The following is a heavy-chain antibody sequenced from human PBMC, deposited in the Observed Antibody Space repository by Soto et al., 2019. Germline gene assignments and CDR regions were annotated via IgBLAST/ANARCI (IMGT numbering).Heavy chain of an antibody. CDR3: AREEGGGYDHRWFDP. J-gene: IGHJ5*02. Sequence: SETLSLTCTVYGGSISSGGYYWSWIRQHPGKGLEWIGYIYYSGSTYYNPSLKSRVTISVDTSKNQFSLKLSSVTAADTAVYYCAREEGGGYDHRWFDPWGQGTLVTVSS. V-gene: IGHV4-31*03. CDR2: IYYSGST. D-gene: IGHD5-12*01. CDR1: GGSISSGGYY.